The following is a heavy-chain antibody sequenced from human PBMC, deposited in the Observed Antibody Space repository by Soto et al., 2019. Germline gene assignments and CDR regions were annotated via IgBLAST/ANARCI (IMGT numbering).Heavy chain of an antibody. J-gene: IGHJ4*01. D-gene: IGHD2-2*02. CDR1: GYKFSSYW. Sequence: GESLKISCKAPGYKFSSYWIAWLRQVPGKGLEWMGVIYPAASDARYSPSLQGQVTISVDNSISTAYLQWSILKASDTAMYYCASVLCFSAICYTGSIPFFDYWCQGALLNVST. CDR3: ASVLCFSAICYTGSIPFFDY. V-gene: IGHV5-51*01. CDR2: IYPAASDA.